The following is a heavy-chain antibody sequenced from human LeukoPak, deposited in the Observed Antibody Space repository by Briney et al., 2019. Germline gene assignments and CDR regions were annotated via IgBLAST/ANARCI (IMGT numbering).Heavy chain of an antibody. J-gene: IGHJ4*02. CDR2: INHSGST. CDR3: ARNRRRTLDY. CDR1: GGSFSGYY. V-gene: IGHV4-34*01. Sequence: SETLSLTCAVYGGSFSGYYWSWIRQPPGEGLEWIGEINHSGSTNYNPSLKSRVTISVDTSKNQFSLKLSSVTAADTAVYYCARNRRRTLDYWGQGTLVTVSS.